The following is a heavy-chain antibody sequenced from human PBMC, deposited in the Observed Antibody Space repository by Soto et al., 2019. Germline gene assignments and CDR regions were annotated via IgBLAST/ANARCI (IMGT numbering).Heavy chain of an antibody. Sequence: ASVKVSCKASGHTFTSYGIHWVRQAPGQRLEWMGWINAANGDTKYSPKFQGRVTITRDTSASTANMELSSLRSEDTAVYYCVRRHVSVTGIDWFDPWGQGTLVTVSS. CDR2: INAANGDT. V-gene: IGHV1-3*01. D-gene: IGHD4-4*01. J-gene: IGHJ5*02. CDR1: GHTFTSYG. CDR3: VRRHVSVTGIDWFDP.